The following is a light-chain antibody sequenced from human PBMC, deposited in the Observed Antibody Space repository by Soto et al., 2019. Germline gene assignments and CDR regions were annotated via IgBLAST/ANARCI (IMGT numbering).Light chain of an antibody. V-gene: IGKV1-6*01. CDR2: ATS. Sequence: AIQMTQSPSSLSASVGDRVTITCRASQGIRNDLGWYQQRPGKAPKLLIYATSNLQTGVPSRFSGSGSGTDLTLTISSLQAEDVAVYYCQQYYSTPPYTFGQGTKLEIK. CDR3: QQYYSTPPYT. CDR1: QGIRND. J-gene: IGKJ2*01.